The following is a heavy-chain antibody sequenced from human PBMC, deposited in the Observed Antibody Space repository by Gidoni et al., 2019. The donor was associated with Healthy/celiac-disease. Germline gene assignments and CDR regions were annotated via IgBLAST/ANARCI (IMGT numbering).Heavy chain of an antibody. V-gene: IGHV3-64D*06. CDR1: GFTFSSYA. CDR3: VKDQGRSVFDY. Sequence: EVQLVESGGGLVHPGGSLRLYCSASGFTFSSYAMHWVRQAPGKGLEYVSAISSNGVSTYYADSVKGRFTISRDNSKNTLYLQMSSLRAEDTAVYYCVKDQGRSVFDYWGQGTLVTVSS. CDR2: ISSNGVST. J-gene: IGHJ4*02.